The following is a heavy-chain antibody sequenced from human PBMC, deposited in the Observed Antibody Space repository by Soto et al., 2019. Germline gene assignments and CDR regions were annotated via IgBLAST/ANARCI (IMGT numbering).Heavy chain of an antibody. J-gene: IGHJ2*01. Sequence: EVQLLESGGGLVQPGGSLRLSCVGSGFTFINYAMNWVRQTPGKGLEWVSTISGGGDRAFDADTVKGRLTISRDNSKNTVNLQMNSLQAHDTAVYYCARKILGSTSRPDWWYFELWGRGTLVTVSS. V-gene: IGHV3-23*01. CDR3: ARKILGSTSRPDWWYFEL. CDR2: ISGGGDRA. CDR1: GFTFINYA. D-gene: IGHD2-2*01.